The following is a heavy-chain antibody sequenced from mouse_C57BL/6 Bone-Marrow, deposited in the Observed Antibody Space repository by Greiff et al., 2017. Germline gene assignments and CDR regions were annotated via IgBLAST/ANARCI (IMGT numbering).Heavy chain of an antibody. CDR1: GYAFSSSW. CDR3: ASRLYYYAMDY. J-gene: IGHJ4*01. V-gene: IGHV1-82*01. Sequence: QVQLQQSGPELVKPGASVKISCKASGYAFSSSWMNWVKQRPGKGLEWIGRIYPGDGDTKYNGKFKGKATLTADKSSSTAYMQLSSLTSDDSAVYFCASRLYYYAMDYWGQGTSVTVSS. CDR2: IYPGDGDT.